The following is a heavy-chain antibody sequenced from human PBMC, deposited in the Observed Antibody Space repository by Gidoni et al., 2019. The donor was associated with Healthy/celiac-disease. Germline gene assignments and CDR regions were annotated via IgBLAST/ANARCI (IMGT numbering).Heavy chain of an antibody. CDR1: LGSFTDYY. CDR3: ARKGNYRLRLRLDY. CDR2: INHSGST. Sequence: QVQLQQWGAGLLKPSEPLSLTCAVYLGSFTDYYWSWIRQPPGKGLEWIGEINHSGSTSYNPSLKSRVTISLDTAKSQFSLKLTSVTAADTAVYYCARKGNYRLRLRLDYWGQGTLVTVSS. V-gene: IGHV4-34*01. J-gene: IGHJ4*02. D-gene: IGHD3-16*02.